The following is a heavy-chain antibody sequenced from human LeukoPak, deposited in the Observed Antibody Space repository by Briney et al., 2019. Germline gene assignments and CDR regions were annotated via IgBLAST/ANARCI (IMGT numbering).Heavy chain of an antibody. V-gene: IGHV4-34*01. CDR3: ARQYTFDI. CDR2: VNHTGGI. Sequence: SETLSLTCAVYGGSYSGYSWSWIRQSPEKGLEWIGEVNHTGGITYNPSLKSRVTVSIDTSKNQFSLQLTSVAAADTAVYYRARQYTFDIWGRGTMVSVSS. CDR1: GGSYSGYS. J-gene: IGHJ3*02. D-gene: IGHD2/OR15-2a*01.